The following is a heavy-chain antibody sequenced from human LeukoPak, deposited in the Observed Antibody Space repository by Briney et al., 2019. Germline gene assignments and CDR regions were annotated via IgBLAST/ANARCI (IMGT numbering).Heavy chain of an antibody. Sequence: GASVKVSCKASGGIFSSYAISWVRQAPGQGLEWMGGIIPIFGTANYAQKFQGRVTITADKSTSTAYMELSSLRSEDTAVYYCARDREYCSSTSCHSTYYYYYGMDVWGKGTTVTVSS. CDR3: ARDREYCSSTSCHSTYYYYYGMDV. CDR1: GGIFSSYA. V-gene: IGHV1-69*06. J-gene: IGHJ6*04. CDR2: IIPIFGTA. D-gene: IGHD2-2*02.